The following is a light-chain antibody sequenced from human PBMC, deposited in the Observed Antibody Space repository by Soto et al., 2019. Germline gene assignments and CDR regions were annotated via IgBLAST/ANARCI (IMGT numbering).Light chain of an antibody. CDR1: QSISNW. V-gene: IGKV1-5*01. CDR3: QQYDTYCT. Sequence: DIQMTQSPSSLSASVRDRVTITCRASQSISNWSAWYQQKPGKAPKVLIYDASSLESGVPSRFSGSGSGTEFTLTISSLQPDDFATYYCQQYDTYCTFGQGTKVDIK. J-gene: IGKJ2*02. CDR2: DAS.